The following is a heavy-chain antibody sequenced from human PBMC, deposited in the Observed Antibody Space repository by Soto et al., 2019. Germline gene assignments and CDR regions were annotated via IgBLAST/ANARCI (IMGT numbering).Heavy chain of an antibody. CDR3: ARLHFGVVTLSSYYYYGMDV. CDR2: INHSGST. Sequence: SETLSLTCAVSGGPISSRTYSWGWIRQPPGTGLEWIGEINHSGSTNYNPSLKSRVTISVDTSKNQFSLKLSSVTAADTAVYYCARLHFGVVTLSSYYYYGMDVWGQGPSVT. CDR1: GGPISSRTYS. V-gene: IGHV4-39*01. J-gene: IGHJ6*02. D-gene: IGHD3-3*01.